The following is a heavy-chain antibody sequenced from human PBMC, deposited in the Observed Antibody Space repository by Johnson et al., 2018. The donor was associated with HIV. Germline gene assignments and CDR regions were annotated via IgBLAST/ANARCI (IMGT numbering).Heavy chain of an antibody. J-gene: IGHJ3*02. Sequence: QVQLVESGGGVVQPGRSLRLSCAASGFTFSSYAMHWVRQAPGKGLEWVAVISYDGSNKYYADSVKGRFTISRDNSKNTLYLQMNSLRAEDTAVYYCARGSYNFWSGEREAFDIWGQRTMVTVSS. V-gene: IGHV3-30-3*01. D-gene: IGHD3-3*01. CDR2: ISYDGSNK. CDR3: ARGSYNFWSGEREAFDI. CDR1: GFTFSSYA.